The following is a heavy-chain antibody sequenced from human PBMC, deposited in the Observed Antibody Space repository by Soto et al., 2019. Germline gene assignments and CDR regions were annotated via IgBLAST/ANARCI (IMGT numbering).Heavy chain of an antibody. CDR2: ISYDGYLK. CDR1: GFAFSTYG. Sequence: LRLSCAASGFAFSTYGMQWVRQAPGKGLEWVAVISYDGYLKYYVDAVKGRFTVARDNSKNTLFLEMNSLRVEDTAVYFCAKDFKVSGSHYGTLNYYYGMDVWGQGTTVTAP. CDR3: AKDFKVSGSHYGTLNYYYGMDV. D-gene: IGHD3-10*01. V-gene: IGHV3-30*18. J-gene: IGHJ6*02.